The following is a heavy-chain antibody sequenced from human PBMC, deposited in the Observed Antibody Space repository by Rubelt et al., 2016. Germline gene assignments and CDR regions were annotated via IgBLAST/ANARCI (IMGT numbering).Heavy chain of an antibody. CDR2: VTHSGST. V-gene: IGHV4-34*01. J-gene: IGHJ4*02. CDR1: GGSFSAYS. CDR3: ARDRNLFWYYY. Sequence: QVQLQQWGAGLLKPSETLSLTCTVYGGSFSAYSWRWIRQPPGEGLEWIGEVTHSGSTNYNPSLKSRVTLSLDTPNNQFSLRLSSVTAADMAVYYCARDRNLFWYYYWGQGTLVTVSS. D-gene: IGHD2-8*01.